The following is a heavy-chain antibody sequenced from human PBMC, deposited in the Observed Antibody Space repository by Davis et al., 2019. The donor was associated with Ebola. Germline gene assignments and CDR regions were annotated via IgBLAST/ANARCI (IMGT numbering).Heavy chain of an antibody. CDR3: ARGYGSGSYYSPAPIDY. Sequence: EESLKISCKGSGYSFTSYWIGWVRQMPGKGLEWMGIIYPGNSDTRYSPSFQGQVTISADKSISTAYLQWSSLKASDTAMYYCARGYGSGSYYSPAPIDYWGQGTLVTVSS. CDR2: IYPGNSDT. J-gene: IGHJ4*02. V-gene: IGHV5-51*01. CDR1: GYSFTSYW. D-gene: IGHD3-10*01.